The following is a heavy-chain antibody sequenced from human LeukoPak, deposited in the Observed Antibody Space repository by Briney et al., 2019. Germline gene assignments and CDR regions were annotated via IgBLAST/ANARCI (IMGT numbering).Heavy chain of an antibody. D-gene: IGHD2-2*02. CDR3: ARAPRPLIGYCSSTSCYSPLNYYYYYYMDV. J-gene: IGHJ6*03. CDR1: GGSISSGGYY. Sequence: SQTLSLTCTVSGGSISSGGYYWSWIRQPPGKGLGWIGYIYHSGSTYYNPSLKSRVTISVDRSKNQFSLKLSSVTAADTAVYYCARAPRPLIGYCSSTSCYSPLNYYYYYYMDVWGKGTTVTVSS. V-gene: IGHV4-30-2*01. CDR2: IYHSGST.